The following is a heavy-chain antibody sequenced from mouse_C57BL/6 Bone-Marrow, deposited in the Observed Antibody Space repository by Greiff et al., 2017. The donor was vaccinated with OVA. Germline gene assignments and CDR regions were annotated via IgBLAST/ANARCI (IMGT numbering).Heavy chain of an antibody. D-gene: IGHD2-4*01. V-gene: IGHV1-80*01. CDR3: ARWDYDGFAY. Sequence: VMLVESGAELVKPGASVKISCKASGYAFSSYWMNWVKQRPGKGLEWIGQIYPGDGDTNYNGKFKGKATLTADKSSSTAYMQLSSLTSEDSAVYFCARWDYDGFAYWGQGTLVTVSA. J-gene: IGHJ3*01. CDR2: IYPGDGDT. CDR1: GYAFSSYW.